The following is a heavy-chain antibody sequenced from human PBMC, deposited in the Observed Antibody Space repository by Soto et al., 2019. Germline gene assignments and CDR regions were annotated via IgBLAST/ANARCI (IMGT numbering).Heavy chain of an antibody. V-gene: IGHV2-70*10. CDR2: IDWDDDK. CDR3: ARTPRYCSGGSCYPWAFDV. CDR1: GFSLSSGGMC. J-gene: IGHJ3*01. Sequence: SGPTLVNPTQPLTLTCTFSGFSLSSGGMCVSWIRQPPGKALEWIARIDWDDDKYYTRTLKTRLSISKDTSKNQVVLTMTNMDPVDTATYYCARTPRYCSGGSCYPWAFDVWGQGTEVTVSS. D-gene: IGHD2-15*01.